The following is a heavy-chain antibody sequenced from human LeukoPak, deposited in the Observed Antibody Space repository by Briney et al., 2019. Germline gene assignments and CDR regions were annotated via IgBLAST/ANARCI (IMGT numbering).Heavy chain of an antibody. CDR1: EGTFSSYA. V-gene: IGHV1-69*13. CDR2: IIPMFGTA. D-gene: IGHD1-1*01. Sequence: SVKVSCKASEGTFSSYAISWVRQPPGQGLEWMGGIIPMFGTANYAQKFQGRVTIIADESTSTAYMELSSLRSEDTAVYYCARQAAQLELDYWGQGTLVTVSS. CDR3: ARQAAQLELDY. J-gene: IGHJ4*02.